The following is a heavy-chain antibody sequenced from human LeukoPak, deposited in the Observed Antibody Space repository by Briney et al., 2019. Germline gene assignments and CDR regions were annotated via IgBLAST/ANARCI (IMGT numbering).Heavy chain of an antibody. Sequence: ASVKVSCKASGYTFTSYGISWVRQAPGQGLEWMGWISAYNGNTNYAQKFQGRVTMTEDTSTDTAYMELSSLRSEDTAVYYCATDGQGFDYWGQGTLVTVSS. J-gene: IGHJ4*02. CDR1: GYTFTSYG. V-gene: IGHV1-18*01. CDR2: ISAYNGNT. CDR3: ATDGQGFDY.